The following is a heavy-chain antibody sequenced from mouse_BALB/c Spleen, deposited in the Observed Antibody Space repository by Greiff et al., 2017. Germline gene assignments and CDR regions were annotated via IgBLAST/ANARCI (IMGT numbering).Heavy chain of an antibody. CDR2: IDPANGNT. J-gene: IGHJ3*01. D-gene: IGHD2-4*01. CDR3: ARLDDYDDGRFAY. CDR1: GYSFTSYW. V-gene: IGHV14-1*02. Sequence: DQLQQPGAELVRPGASVKLSCKASGYSFTSYWMHWVKQRPEQGLEWIGRIDPANGNTKYDPKFQGKATITADTSSNTAYLQLSSLTSEDTAVYYCARLDDYDDGRFAYWGQGTLVTVSA.